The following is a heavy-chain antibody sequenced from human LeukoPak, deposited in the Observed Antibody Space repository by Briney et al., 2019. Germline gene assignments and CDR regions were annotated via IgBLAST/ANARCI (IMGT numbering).Heavy chain of an antibody. Sequence: SETLSLTCTVSGASISSYYWSWIRQPPGKGLEWIGYIYYSGSTSYNPSLKSRVTISLDTSKNQFSLKLSSVTAADTAVYYCAREYSSSSGHFDFWGQGTLVTVPS. CDR3: AREYSSSSGHFDF. CDR2: IYYSGST. J-gene: IGHJ4*02. V-gene: IGHV4-59*01. CDR1: GASISSYY. D-gene: IGHD6-6*01.